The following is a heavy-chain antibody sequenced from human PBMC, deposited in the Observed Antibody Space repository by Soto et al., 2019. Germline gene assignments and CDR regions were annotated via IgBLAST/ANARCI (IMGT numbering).Heavy chain of an antibody. CDR2: MNPNSGNT. J-gene: IGHJ4*02. D-gene: IGHD6-13*01. CDR3: AREVGSRIDY. CDR1: GYTFTSYD. Sequence: QVQLVQSGAEVKKPGASVKVSCKASGYTFTSYDINWVRQATGQGLEWMGWMNPNSGNTGYAKKFQGKVTMTRNTSLTTAYMELSSLISDDTDMYYCAREVGSRIDYWGQGTLVTVSS. V-gene: IGHV1-8*01.